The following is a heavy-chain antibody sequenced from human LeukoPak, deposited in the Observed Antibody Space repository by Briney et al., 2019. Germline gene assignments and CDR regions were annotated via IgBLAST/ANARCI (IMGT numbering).Heavy chain of an antibody. V-gene: IGHV2-70*04. Sequence: SGPELVKPTQTLTLTCTFSGFSLSTSGMRVSWIRQPPGKALEWLARIDWDDDKFYSTSLKTRLTISKDTSKNQGVLTMTNMDPVDTATYYCARMPYCSSTSCYGEDYWGQGTLVTVSS. CDR1: GFSLSTSGMR. D-gene: IGHD2-2*01. CDR3: ARMPYCSSTSCYGEDY. CDR2: IDWDDDK. J-gene: IGHJ4*02.